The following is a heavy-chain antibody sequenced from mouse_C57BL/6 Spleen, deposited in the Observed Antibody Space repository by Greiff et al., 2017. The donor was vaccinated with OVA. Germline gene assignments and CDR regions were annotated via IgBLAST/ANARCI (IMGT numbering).Heavy chain of an antibody. CDR1: GYSITSGYY. CDR2: ISYDGSN. CDR3: ASFRFYFDY. Sequence: EVKLQESGPGLVKPSQSLSLTCSVTGYSITSGYYWNWIRQFPGNKLEWMGYISYDGSNNYNPSLKNRISITRDTSKNQFFLKLNSVTTEDTATYYCASFRFYFDYRGQGTTLTVSS. V-gene: IGHV3-6*01. J-gene: IGHJ2*01.